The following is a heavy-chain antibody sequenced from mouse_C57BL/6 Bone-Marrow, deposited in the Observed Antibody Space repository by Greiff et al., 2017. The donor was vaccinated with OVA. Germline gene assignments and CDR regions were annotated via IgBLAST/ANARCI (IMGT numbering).Heavy chain of an antibody. D-gene: IGHD1-1*01. V-gene: IGHV2-6*03. CDR1: GFSLTSYG. CDR3: AAGGYYGSSYLFAY. J-gene: IGHJ3*01. CDR2: IWSDGSS. Sequence: QVQLKQSGPGLVAPSQSLSITCPVSGFSLTSYGVHWVRQPPGKGLEWLVVIWSDGSSTYNSALKSRLSISKDNSKSQVFLKMNSLQTDDTAMYYGAAGGYYGSSYLFAYWGQGTLVTVSA.